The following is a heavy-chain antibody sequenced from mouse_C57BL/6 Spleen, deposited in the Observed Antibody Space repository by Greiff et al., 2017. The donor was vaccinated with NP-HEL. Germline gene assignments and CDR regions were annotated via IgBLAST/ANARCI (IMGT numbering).Heavy chain of an antibody. D-gene: IGHD2-3*01. V-gene: IGHV2-2*01. J-gene: IGHJ3*01. Sequence: QVQLKQSGPGLVQPSQSLSITCTVSGFSLTSYGVHWVRQSPGKGLEWLGVIWSGGSTDYNAAFISRLSISKDNSKSQVFCIMNSLQADDTAIYYCARKDDGYYRPFAYWGQGTLVTVSA. CDR2: IWSGGST. CDR3: ARKDDGYYRPFAY. CDR1: GFSLTSYG.